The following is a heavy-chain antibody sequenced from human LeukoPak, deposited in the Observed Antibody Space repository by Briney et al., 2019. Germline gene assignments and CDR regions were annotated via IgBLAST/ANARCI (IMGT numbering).Heavy chain of an antibody. CDR3: ARDLMTTVTTAY. CDR1: GGTFSSYA. D-gene: IGHD4-17*01. Sequence: SVKVSCKASGGTFSSYAISRVRQAPGQGLEWMGRIIPILGIANYAQKFQGRVTITADKSTSTAYMELSSLRSEDTAVYYCARDLMTTVTTAYWGQGTLVTVSS. V-gene: IGHV1-69*04. CDR2: IIPILGIA. J-gene: IGHJ4*02.